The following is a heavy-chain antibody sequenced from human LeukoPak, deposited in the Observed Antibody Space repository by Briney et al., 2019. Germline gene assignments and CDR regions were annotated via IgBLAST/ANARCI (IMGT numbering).Heavy chain of an antibody. J-gene: IGHJ4*02. Sequence: PSETLSLTCTVSGGSISSYYWSWIRQPPGKGLEWIGYIYYSGSTNYNPSLKSRVTISVDTSKNQFSLKLSSVTAADTAVYYRTSSSSVGYFDYWGQGTLVTVSS. D-gene: IGHD6-6*01. CDR2: IYYSGST. CDR3: TSSSSVGYFDY. CDR1: GGSISSYY. V-gene: IGHV4-59*08.